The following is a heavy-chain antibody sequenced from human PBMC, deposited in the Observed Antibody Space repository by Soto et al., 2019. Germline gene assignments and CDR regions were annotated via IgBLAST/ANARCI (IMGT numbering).Heavy chain of an antibody. CDR2: ISGNGGST. Sequence: EVQLLESGGGLVQPGGSLRLSCAASGFTFISYAMSWVRKAQGKGLEWVSAISGNGGSTYYADSVKGRFTISRDNSKKTLYLQMKSLRAVDTAVYYCAKDLIAGSGDRLYNWFDPWGQGTMVTVSS. J-gene: IGHJ5*02. CDR3: AKDLIAGSGDRLYNWFDP. D-gene: IGHD3-10*01. V-gene: IGHV3-23*01. CDR1: GFTFISYA.